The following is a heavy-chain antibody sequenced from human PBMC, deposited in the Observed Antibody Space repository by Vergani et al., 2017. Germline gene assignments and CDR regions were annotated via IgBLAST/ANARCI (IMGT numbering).Heavy chain of an antibody. J-gene: IGHJ5*02. V-gene: IGHV4-34*11. CDR1: GGSFSGYY. CDR2: IYHSGST. CDR3: ARGPSGSYSGDNWFDP. D-gene: IGHD1-26*01. Sequence: QVQLQQWGAGLLKPSETLSLTCAVYGGSFSGYYWSWIRQPPGKGLEWIGYIYHSGSTNYNPSLKSRVTISVDTSKNQFSLKLSSVTAADTAVYYCARGPSGSYSGDNWFDPWGQGTLVTVSS.